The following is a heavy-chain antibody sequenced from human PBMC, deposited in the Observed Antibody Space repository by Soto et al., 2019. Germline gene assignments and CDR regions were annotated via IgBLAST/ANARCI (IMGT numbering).Heavy chain of an antibody. CDR3: AREVGVRVGATRGANYYYGMDV. V-gene: IGHV3-48*02. J-gene: IGHJ6*02. CDR1: GFTFSSYS. Sequence: GGSLRLSCAASGFTFSSYSMNWVRQAPGKGLEWVSYISSSSSTIYYADSVKGRFTISRDNAKNSLYLQMNSLRDEDTAVYYCAREVGVRVGATRGANYYYGMDVWGQGTTVTVSS. D-gene: IGHD1-26*01. CDR2: ISSSSSTI.